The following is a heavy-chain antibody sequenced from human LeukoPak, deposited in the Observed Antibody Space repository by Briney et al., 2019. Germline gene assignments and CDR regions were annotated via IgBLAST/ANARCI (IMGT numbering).Heavy chain of an antibody. CDR1: GGSISPYY. CDR2: VSYSGST. J-gene: IGHJ4*02. V-gene: IGHV4-59*08. D-gene: IGHD4-11*01. CDR3: ARGSNFDY. Sequence: SETLSLTCTVSGGSISPYYWSWIRQPPGKGLEWIGYVSYSGSTNYNPSLNSRVTISVDTSNNRFSLKLRSVTAADTAVYYCARGSNFDYWGQGTLVTVSS.